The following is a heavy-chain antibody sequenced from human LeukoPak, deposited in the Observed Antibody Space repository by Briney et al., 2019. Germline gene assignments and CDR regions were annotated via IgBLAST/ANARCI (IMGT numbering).Heavy chain of an antibody. J-gene: IGHJ5*02. CDR3: ARVWSICGGDCYSSWFDP. CDR2: IIRIFGTA. V-gene: IGHV1-69*13. Sequence: SVKVSCKASGGTFSSYAISWVRQAPGQGLEWMGGIIRIFGTANYAQKFQGRVTITADESTSTAYMELSSLRSEDTAVYYCARVWSICGGDCYSSWFDPWGQGTLVTVSS. D-gene: IGHD2-21*02. CDR1: GGTFSSYA.